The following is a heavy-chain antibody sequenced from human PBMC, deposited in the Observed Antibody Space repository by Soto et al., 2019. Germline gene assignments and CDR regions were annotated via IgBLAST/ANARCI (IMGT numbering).Heavy chain of an antibody. J-gene: IGHJ4*02. CDR3: AAHPVPAAHSFDY. Sequence: ASVKVSRKASGYTFTSYYMHCVRQTPGQGLEWMGIINPSGGSTSYAQKFQGRVTMTRDTSTSTVYMELSSLRSEDTAVYYCAAHPVPAAHSFDYWGQGTLVTVSS. D-gene: IGHD2-2*01. CDR1: GYTFTSYY. CDR2: INPSGGST. V-gene: IGHV1-46*03.